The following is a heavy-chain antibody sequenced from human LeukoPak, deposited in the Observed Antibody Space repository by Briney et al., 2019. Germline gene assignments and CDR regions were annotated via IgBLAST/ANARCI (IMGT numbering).Heavy chain of an antibody. V-gene: IGHV3-9*01. CDR2: ISWNSGSI. Sequence: GGSLRLSCAASGFTFSSFAMHWVRQAPGKGLEWVSGISWNSGSIGYADSVKGRFTISRDNAKNSLYLQMNSLRAEDTALYYCAKSSNYYDSSGYLDYWGQGTLVTVSS. J-gene: IGHJ4*02. CDR3: AKSSNYYDSSGYLDY. D-gene: IGHD3-22*01. CDR1: GFTFSSFA.